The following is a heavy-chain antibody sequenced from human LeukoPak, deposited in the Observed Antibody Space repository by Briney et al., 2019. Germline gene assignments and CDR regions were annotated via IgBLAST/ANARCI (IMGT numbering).Heavy chain of an antibody. CDR2: IYHSGST. V-gene: IGHV4-30-2*01. D-gene: IGHD6-6*01. CDR1: GGSISSGGYY. J-gene: IGHJ4*02. Sequence: SETLSLTCTVSGGSISSGGYYWSWIRQPPGKGLEWIGYIYHSGSTYYNPSLKSRVTISVDRSKNQFSLKLSSVTAADTAVYYCARDALYSSSSRIYWGQGTLVTVSS. CDR3: ARDALYSSSSRIY.